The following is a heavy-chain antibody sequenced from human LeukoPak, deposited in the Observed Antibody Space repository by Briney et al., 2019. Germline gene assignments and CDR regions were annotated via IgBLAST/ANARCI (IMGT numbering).Heavy chain of an antibody. J-gene: IGHJ4*02. D-gene: IGHD6-19*01. Sequence: KPSETLSLTCTVSGGSISSYYWSWIRQPPGKGLEWIGYIYYSGSTNYNPSLKSRVTISVDTSKNQFSLKLSSVTAADTAVYYCARDPPVAGTSWGQGTLVTVSS. CDR2: IYYSGST. V-gene: IGHV4-59*01. CDR3: ARDPPVAGTS. CDR1: GGSISSYY.